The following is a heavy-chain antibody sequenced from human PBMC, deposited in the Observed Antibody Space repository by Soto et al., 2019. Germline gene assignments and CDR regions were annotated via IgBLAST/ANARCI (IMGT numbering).Heavy chain of an antibody. CDR2: IYHSGNT. CDR3: ARHLPYSAFDH. CDR1: GGAISGYF. D-gene: IGHD3-16*01. V-gene: IGHV4-59*08. Sequence: QVQLQESGPGLVKPSETLSLTCTVTGGAISGYFWSWIRQPPGKGLEWIGDIYHSGNTNYNPSLKSRVTISVDTSKSQFSLKLSSVTASDTAVYYCARHLPYSAFDHCGQGTLVTVSS. J-gene: IGHJ4*02.